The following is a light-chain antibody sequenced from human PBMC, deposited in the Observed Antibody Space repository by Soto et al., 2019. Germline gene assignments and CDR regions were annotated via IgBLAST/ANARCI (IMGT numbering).Light chain of an antibody. CDR2: GAS. CDR1: QSVSSSY. Sequence: EIVLTQSPGTLSLSPGERATLSCRASQSVSSSYLAWCQQKPGQAPRLLIYGASTRATGVPDRFSGSGSGTDFTLTISRLEPEDFAVYSCQQYGSSPPTFGQGTKVDIK. CDR3: QQYGSSPPT. V-gene: IGKV3-20*01. J-gene: IGKJ2*01.